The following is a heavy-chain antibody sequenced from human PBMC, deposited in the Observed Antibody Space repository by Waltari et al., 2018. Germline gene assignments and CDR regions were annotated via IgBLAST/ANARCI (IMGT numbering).Heavy chain of an antibody. CDR3: ARDTAWLYFQH. V-gene: IGHV3-53*04. CDR2: IYSGGST. D-gene: IGHD6-19*01. J-gene: IGHJ1*01. Sequence: EVQLVESGGGLVQPGGSLRLPCAASGFTVSSNYMSWVRRAPGQGREWVSVIYSGGSTDYADSVKGRFTISRHNSKNTLYLQMNSLRAEDTAVYYWARDTAWLYFQHWGQGTLVTVAS. CDR1: GFTVSSNY.